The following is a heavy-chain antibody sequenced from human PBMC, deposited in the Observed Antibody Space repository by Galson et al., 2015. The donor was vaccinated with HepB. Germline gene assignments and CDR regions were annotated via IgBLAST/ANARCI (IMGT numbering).Heavy chain of an antibody. D-gene: IGHD2-2*01. CDR1: GYSFTSYW. CDR2: IDPSDSYT. V-gene: IGHV5-10-1*01. J-gene: IGHJ4*02. CDR3: ARRSLYCSSTSCYEFDY. Sequence: QSGAEVKKPGESLRISCKGSGYSFTSYWISWVRQMPGKGLEWMGRIDPSDSYTNYSPSFQGHVTISADKSISTAYLQWSSLKASDTAMYYCARRSLYCSSTSCYEFDYWGQGTLVTVSS.